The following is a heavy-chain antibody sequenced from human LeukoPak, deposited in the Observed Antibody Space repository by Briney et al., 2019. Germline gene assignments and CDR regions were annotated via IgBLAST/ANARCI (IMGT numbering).Heavy chain of an antibody. CDR3: ARDRNYFEALHRSY. V-gene: IGHV3-23*01. CDR1: GFTFSSYA. CDR2: VTGNGDNT. J-gene: IGHJ4*02. D-gene: IGHD3-10*01. Sequence: PGGSLRLSCAASGFTFSSYAMSWVRQAPGKGLEWVSSVTGNGDNTLHADSVKGRFTISRDNSKNMLYLQINSLRAEDTAVYYCARDRNYFEALHRSYWGQGTLVTVSS.